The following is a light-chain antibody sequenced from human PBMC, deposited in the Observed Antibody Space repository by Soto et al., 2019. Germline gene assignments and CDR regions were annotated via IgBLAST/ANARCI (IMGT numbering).Light chain of an antibody. CDR3: QQYNNWPLRT. V-gene: IGKV3-15*01. Sequence: ETVMTQSPATLSVSPGERATLSCRASQSVRSNLAWYQQKPGQAPRLLIYGASTRATGFPARFSGSGSGTEFTLTISSLQSEDFAVYYCQQYNNWPLRTFGQGTKVDIK. CDR2: GAS. CDR1: QSVRSN. J-gene: IGKJ1*01.